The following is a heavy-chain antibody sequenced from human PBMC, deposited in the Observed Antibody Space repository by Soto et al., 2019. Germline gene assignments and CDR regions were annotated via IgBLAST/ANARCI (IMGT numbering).Heavy chain of an antibody. CDR2: INPNSGGT. Sequence: GASVKASCKASGYTFTSYYMHCVRQAPGQGLEWMGWINPNSGGTNYAQKFQGWVTMTRDTSISTAYMELSRLRSDDTAVYYCARGASCCYTIDYWGQGTLVTVSS. V-gene: IGHV1-2*04. D-gene: IGHD2-2*02. J-gene: IGHJ4*02. CDR1: GYTFTSYY. CDR3: ARGASCCYTIDY.